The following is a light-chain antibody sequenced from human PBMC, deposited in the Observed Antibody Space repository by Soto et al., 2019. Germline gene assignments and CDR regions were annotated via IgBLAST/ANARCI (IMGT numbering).Light chain of an antibody. V-gene: IGKV1-39*01. J-gene: IGKJ4*01. CDR2: AAS. CDR1: QSISSY. Sequence: DIQMTQSPSSLSASVGDRVTITCRASQSISSYLNWYQQKPGKAPNPLIYAASSLQSGVPSRFSGSGSGTDFTLTISSLQPEDSATYYCQQSYSNPITFGGGTKVEIK. CDR3: QQSYSNPIT.